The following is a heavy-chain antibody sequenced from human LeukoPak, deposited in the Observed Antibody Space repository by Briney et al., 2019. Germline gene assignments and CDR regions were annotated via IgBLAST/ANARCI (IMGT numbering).Heavy chain of an antibody. CDR1: GGTFSSYG. J-gene: IGHJ5*02. CDR3: ARDHDIVVVPAAIRVRNWLDP. D-gene: IGHD2-2*02. CDR2: VNPILCIA. V-gene: IGHV1-69*04. Sequence: ASVKVSCKGSGGTFSSYGISWVRQAPGQGVEWVGRVNPILCIANYAQKFQGRVTITADKSTSTAYMELSSLRSEDTAVYYCARDHDIVVVPAAIRVRNWLDPWGQGTLVTVSS.